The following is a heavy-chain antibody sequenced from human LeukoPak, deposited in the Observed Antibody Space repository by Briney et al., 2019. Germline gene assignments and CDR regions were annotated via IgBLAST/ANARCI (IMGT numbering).Heavy chain of an antibody. Sequence: PSETLSLTCTVSSGSISSYYWSWIRQPPGKGLDWIGYIYYSGSTNYNPSLKSRVTISVDTSKNQFSLKLSSVTAADTAVYYCARAPRDYGSGSYLYYYFDYWGQGTLVTVSS. V-gene: IGHV4-59*01. CDR2: IYYSGST. CDR1: SGSISSYY. D-gene: IGHD3-10*01. CDR3: ARAPRDYGSGSYLYYYFDY. J-gene: IGHJ4*02.